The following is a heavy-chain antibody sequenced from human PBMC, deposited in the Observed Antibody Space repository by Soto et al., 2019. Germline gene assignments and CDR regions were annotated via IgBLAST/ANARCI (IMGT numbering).Heavy chain of an antibody. V-gene: IGHV4-34*01. Sequence: QVRLKQRGAGLLKPSDTLSLTCDVCGGSFSGYYWSWIRQSPGKGLEWIGQIKHSGGTNYNPLLKRRVTISVDTPRNQCSRTLSSVTAADTAVYFCARTYYYRSGTYFAWFDPWGQGTLVTVSS. CDR1: GGSFSGYY. J-gene: IGHJ5*02. D-gene: IGHD3-10*01. CDR2: IKHSGGT. CDR3: ARTYYYRSGTYFAWFDP.